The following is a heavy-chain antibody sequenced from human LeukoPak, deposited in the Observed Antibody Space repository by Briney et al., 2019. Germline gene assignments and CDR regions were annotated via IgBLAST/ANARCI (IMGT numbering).Heavy chain of an antibody. D-gene: IGHD5-12*01. V-gene: IGHV3-74*01. J-gene: IGHJ4*02. CDR1: GFTFTTHW. CDR3: VRYSGYESHDY. CDR2: IKPDGSDT. Sequence: PGGSLRLSCGASGFTFTTHWIHWVRQAPGKGLVWVSRIKPDGSDTNYADSVKGRFTISRDNAKNTVYLQMNSLRAEDTAVYYCVRYSGYESHDYWGQGTLVTVSS.